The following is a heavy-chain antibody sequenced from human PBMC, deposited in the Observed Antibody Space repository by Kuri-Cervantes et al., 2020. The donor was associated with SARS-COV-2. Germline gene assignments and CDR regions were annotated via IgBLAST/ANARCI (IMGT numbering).Heavy chain of an antibody. CDR1: GGSVSSGSHY. CDR3: ARDLAYDSSGYAFDY. J-gene: IGHJ4*02. Sequence: SETLSLTCIVSGGSVSSGSHYWSWIRQPPGKGLEWIGYIYYSGSTKYNPSLKSRVTMSVDTSKNQFSLKLSSVTAADTAVYYCARDLAYDSSGYAFDYWGQGTLVTVSS. D-gene: IGHD3-22*01. CDR2: IYYSGST. V-gene: IGHV4-61*01.